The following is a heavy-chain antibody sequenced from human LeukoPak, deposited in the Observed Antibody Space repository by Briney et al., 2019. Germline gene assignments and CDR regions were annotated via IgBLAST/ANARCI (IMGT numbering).Heavy chain of an antibody. CDR1: GGSISSSSYY. CDR2: MYYGGST. V-gene: IGHV4-39*07. D-gene: IGHD3-10*01. CDR3: AGDAPGVLGY. J-gene: IGHJ4*02. Sequence: MASETLSLTCTVSGGSISSSSYYWVWIRQPPGKGLEWIGSMYYGGSTYYNPSLKSRLTMSVDTSKNQFSLSLSSVTAADTAIYYCAGDAPGVLGYWGQGTLVTVSS.